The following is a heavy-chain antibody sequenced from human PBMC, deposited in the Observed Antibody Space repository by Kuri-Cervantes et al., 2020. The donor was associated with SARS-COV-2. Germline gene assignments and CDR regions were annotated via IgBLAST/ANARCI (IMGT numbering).Heavy chain of an antibody. CDR2: ISYDGSNK. Sequence: GGSLRLSCAASGLTFSIYAMHWVRQAPGKGLEWVAVISYDGSNKYYADSVKGRFTISRDNSKNTLYLQMNSLRAEDTAVYYCARELAGDIDYWGQGTLVTVSS. CDR1: GLTFSIYA. V-gene: IGHV3-30-3*01. J-gene: IGHJ4*02. CDR3: ARELAGDIDY. D-gene: IGHD7-27*01.